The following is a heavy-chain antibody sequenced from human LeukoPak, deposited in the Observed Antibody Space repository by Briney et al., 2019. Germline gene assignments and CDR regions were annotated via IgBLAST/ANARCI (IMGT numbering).Heavy chain of an antibody. J-gene: IGHJ6*02. V-gene: IGHV1-69*02. CDR1: GYTFTDYS. Sequence: SVKVSCKASGYTFTDYSVHWVRQAPGQGLEWMGRIIPILGIANYAQKFQGRVTITADKSTSTAYMELSSLRSEDTAVYYCARGHLGMDVWGQGTTVTVSS. CDR3: ARGHLGMDV. CDR2: IIPILGIA.